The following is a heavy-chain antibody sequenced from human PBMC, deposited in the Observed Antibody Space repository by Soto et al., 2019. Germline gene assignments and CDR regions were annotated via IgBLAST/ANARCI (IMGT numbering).Heavy chain of an antibody. V-gene: IGHV1-2*04. J-gene: IGHJ6*02. CDR1: GYTFTGYY. Sequence: QVQLVQSGAEVKKPGASVKVSCKASGYTFTGYYMHWVRQAPGQGLEWMGWINPNSGGTNYAQKFQGWVTMTRETSIRTASVELGRLRSDDTAVYYCARARLCSSTSCYETNYYYYGMDVWGQGTTVTVSS. CDR2: INPNSGGT. CDR3: ARARLCSSTSCYETNYYYYGMDV. D-gene: IGHD2-2*01.